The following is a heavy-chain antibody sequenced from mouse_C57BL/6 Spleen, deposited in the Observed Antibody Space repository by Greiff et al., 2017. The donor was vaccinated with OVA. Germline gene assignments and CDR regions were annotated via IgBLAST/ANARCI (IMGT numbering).Heavy chain of an antibody. D-gene: IGHD1-1*01. Sequence: QVQLQQSGAELVRPGASVTLSCKASGYTFTDYEMHWVKQTPVHGLEWIGAIDPETGGTAYNQKFKGKAILTADKSSSTAYMELRSLTSEDSAVYYCTTDYGSSYAWFAYWGQGTLVTVSA. J-gene: IGHJ3*01. CDR1: GYTFTDYE. V-gene: IGHV1-15*01. CDR2: IDPETGGT. CDR3: TTDYGSSYAWFAY.